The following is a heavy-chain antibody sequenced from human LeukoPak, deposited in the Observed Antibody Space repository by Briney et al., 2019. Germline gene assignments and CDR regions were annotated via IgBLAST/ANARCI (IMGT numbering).Heavy chain of an antibody. CDR1: GYTFTDFG. V-gene: IGHV1-18*01. D-gene: IGHD4-17*01. CDR2: ISAYNGNT. CDR3: ARDLGASTVIFSDY. Sequence: GASVKVSCKASGYTFTDFGISWVRQAPGQGPEWMGWISAYNGNTKYAQKFQGRVTMTTDTSTSTAYMELRSLRSDDTAVYYCARDLGASTVIFSDYWGQGILVTVSS. J-gene: IGHJ4*02.